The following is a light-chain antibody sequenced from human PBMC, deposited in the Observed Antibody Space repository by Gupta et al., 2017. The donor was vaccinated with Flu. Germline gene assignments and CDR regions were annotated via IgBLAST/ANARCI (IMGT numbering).Light chain of an antibody. Sequence: RVTITCRGSQNIGGLVAWYQQKPGKAPKLLIYRASTLQNDVPSRFSGSGSGTEFTLTSSIQQPADFGTYYCQQYSTFKTFGQGTKVEIK. J-gene: IGKJ1*01. CDR1: QNIGGL. CDR3: QQYSTFKT. V-gene: IGKV1-5*03. CDR2: RAS.